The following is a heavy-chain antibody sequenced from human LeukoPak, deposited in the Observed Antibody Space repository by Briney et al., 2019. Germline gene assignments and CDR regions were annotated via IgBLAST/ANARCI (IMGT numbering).Heavy chain of an antibody. Sequence: SGGSLRLSCAASGFTFSSYGMHWVRQAPGKGLEWVAFIRYDGSDKYYADSVKGRFTISRDNSKNTVYLQMNSLRAEDTAVYYCARFETVSPKPFDYWGQGTLVTVSS. CDR1: GFTFSSYG. J-gene: IGHJ4*02. D-gene: IGHD5/OR15-5a*01. CDR2: IRYDGSDK. V-gene: IGHV3-30*02. CDR3: ARFETVSPKPFDY.